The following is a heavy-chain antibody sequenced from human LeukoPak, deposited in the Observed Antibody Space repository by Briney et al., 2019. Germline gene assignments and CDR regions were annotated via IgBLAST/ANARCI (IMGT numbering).Heavy chain of an antibody. D-gene: IGHD2-21*01. V-gene: IGHV1-18*01. CDR1: GYTFISYG. CDR2: ISAYNGNT. CDR3: ARVGAGEHINYYYYGMDV. J-gene: IGHJ6*02. Sequence: ASVKVSRKASGYTFISYGISWVRQAPGQGLEWMGWISAYNGNTNYAQKLQGRVTMTTDTSTSTAYMELRSLRSDDTAVYYCARVGAGEHINYYYYGMDVWGQGTTVTVSS.